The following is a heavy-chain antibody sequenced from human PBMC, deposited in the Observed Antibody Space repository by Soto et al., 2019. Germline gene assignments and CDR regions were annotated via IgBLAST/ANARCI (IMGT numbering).Heavy chain of an antibody. Sequence: PRGSLRLSCAASGFTFSGSAMHWVRQASGKGLEWVGRIRSKANSYATAYAASVKGRFTISRDDSKNTAYLQMNSLKTEDTAVYYCTRPLVELRRGYYYYGMDVWGQGTTVTAP. CDR3: TRPLVELRRGYYYYGMDV. CDR2: IRSKANSYAT. J-gene: IGHJ6*02. CDR1: GFTFSGSA. V-gene: IGHV3-73*01. D-gene: IGHD1-7*01.